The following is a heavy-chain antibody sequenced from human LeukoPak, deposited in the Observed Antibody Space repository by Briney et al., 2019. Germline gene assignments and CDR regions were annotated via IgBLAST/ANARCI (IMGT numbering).Heavy chain of an antibody. D-gene: IGHD4-17*01. V-gene: IGHV5-51*01. Sequence: ALKIFCKGSGYSFTSYWICCVRQMPGEDLEWMGIIYPGDSDTRYSPSFQGQVTISADKSISTAYLQWSSLKASDTAMYYCARKGETGDYFNDYWGQGTLVTVSS. J-gene: IGHJ4*02. CDR1: GYSFTSYW. CDR3: ARKGETGDYFNDY. CDR2: IYPGDSDT.